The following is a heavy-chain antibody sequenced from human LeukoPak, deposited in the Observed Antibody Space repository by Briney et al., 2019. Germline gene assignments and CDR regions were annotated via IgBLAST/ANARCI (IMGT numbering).Heavy chain of an antibody. Sequence: PGGSLRLSCAASGFTFSSYGMHWVRQAPGKGLEWVVFIRYDGSKKYYADSVKGRFTISRDNSKNTLYLQMNSLRTEDTAVYYCAKAEDSSGYSIDYWGQGTLVTVSS. CDR3: AKAEDSSGYSIDY. CDR2: IRYDGSKK. J-gene: IGHJ4*02. CDR1: GFTFSSYG. D-gene: IGHD3-22*01. V-gene: IGHV3-30*02.